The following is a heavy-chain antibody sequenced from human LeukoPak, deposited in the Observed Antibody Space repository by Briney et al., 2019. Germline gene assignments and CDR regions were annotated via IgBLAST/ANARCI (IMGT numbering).Heavy chain of an antibody. J-gene: IGHJ4*02. CDR3: ARTIAVADY. D-gene: IGHD6-19*01. CDR2: ISYDGSNK. V-gene: IGHV3-30*04. Sequence: PGRSLRLSCAASGFAFSRYAMHWVRQAPGKGLEWVAVISYDGSNKYYADSVKGRFTISRDNSKNTLYLQMNSLGAEDTAVYYCARTIAVADYWGQGTLVTVSS. CDR1: GFAFSRYA.